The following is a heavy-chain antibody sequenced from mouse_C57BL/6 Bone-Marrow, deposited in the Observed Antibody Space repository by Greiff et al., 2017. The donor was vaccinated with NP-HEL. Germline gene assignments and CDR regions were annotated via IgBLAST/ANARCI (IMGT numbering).Heavy chain of an antibody. V-gene: IGHV5-6*01. CDR1: GFTFSSYG. Sequence: EVQGVESGGDLVKPGGSLKLSCAASGFTFSSYGMSWVRQTPDKRLEWVATISSGGSYTYYPDSVKGRFTISRDNAKNTLYLQMSSLKSEDTAMYYCARQYYGNRFAYWGQGTLVTVSA. CDR3: ARQYYGNRFAY. CDR2: ISSGGSYT. J-gene: IGHJ3*01. D-gene: IGHD2-1*01.